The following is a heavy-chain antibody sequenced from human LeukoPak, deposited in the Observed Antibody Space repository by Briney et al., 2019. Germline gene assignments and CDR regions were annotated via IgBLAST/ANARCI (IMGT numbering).Heavy chain of an antibody. D-gene: IGHD5-24*01. CDR1: GFTFSSYE. J-gene: IGHJ3*01. Sequence: PGGSLRLSCAASGFTFSSYEMNWVRQAPGKGLEWVSAIGGSTGRTYYADSVKGRFTVSRDNSKNTLYLQMNSLRPEDTAIYYCARARDGAGTLFDAFDLWGQGTMVTVSS. CDR3: ARARDGAGTLFDAFDL. CDR2: IGGSTGRT. V-gene: IGHV3-23*01.